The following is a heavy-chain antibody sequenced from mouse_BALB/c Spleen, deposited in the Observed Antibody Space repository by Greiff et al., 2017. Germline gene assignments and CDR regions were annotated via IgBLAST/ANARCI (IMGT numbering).Heavy chain of an antibody. J-gene: IGHJ4*01. D-gene: IGHD2-1*01. CDR2: IRNKANGYTT. CDR1: GFTFTDYY. V-gene: IGHV7-3*02. CDR3: ARDGNYYAMDY. Sequence: EVKLMESGGGLVQPGGSLRPSSATSGFTFTDYYMSWVRQPPGKALEWLGFIRNKANGYTTEYSASVKGRFTISRDNSQSILYLQMNTLRAEDSATYYCARDGNYYAMDYWGQGTSVTVSS.